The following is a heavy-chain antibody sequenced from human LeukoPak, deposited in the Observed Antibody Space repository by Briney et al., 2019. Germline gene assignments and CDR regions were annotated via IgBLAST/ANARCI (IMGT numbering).Heavy chain of an antibody. CDR1: GYTFTGYY. CDR3: ARDRGVGYCSSTSCYIPHNWFDP. V-gene: IGHV1-2*02. J-gene: IGHJ5*02. D-gene: IGHD2-2*02. Sequence: ASVTVSCKASGYTFTGYYMHGVGQAPGQGVEWMGWINPNRGGKNYAQKFQGRGTMTRDTSISTAYMELSRLTSDDTAVYYCARDRGVGYCSSTSCYIPHNWFDPWGQGTLVTVSS. CDR2: INPNRGGK.